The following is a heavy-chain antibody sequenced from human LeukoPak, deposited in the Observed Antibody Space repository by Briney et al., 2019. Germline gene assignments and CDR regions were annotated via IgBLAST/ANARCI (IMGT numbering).Heavy chain of an antibody. CDR3: ARGLVVTPYYYYYGMDV. Sequence: GASVKVSCKASGYTFTSYDINWVRQATGQGLEWMGWMNPNSGNTGYAQKFQGGVTMTRNTSISTAYMELSSLRSEDTAVYYCARGLVVTPYYYYYGMDVWGQGTTVTVSS. CDR2: MNPNSGNT. J-gene: IGHJ6*02. D-gene: IGHD2-21*02. CDR1: GYTFTSYD. V-gene: IGHV1-8*01.